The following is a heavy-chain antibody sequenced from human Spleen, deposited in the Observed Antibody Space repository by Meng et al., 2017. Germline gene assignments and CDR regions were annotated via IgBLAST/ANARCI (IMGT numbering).Heavy chain of an antibody. V-gene: IGHV4-38-2*02. CDR1: GGSISSGYY. CDR3: ARGRYLGFLTGYSFYFDN. D-gene: IGHD3-9*01. J-gene: IGHJ4*02. CDR2: IYHSGST. Sequence: SETLSLTCTVSGGSISSGYYWGWIRQPPGKGLEWIGSIYHSGSTYYNPSLKSRVTISVDTSKNQFSLKLSSVTAADTAVYYCARGRYLGFLTGYSFYFDNWGQGTLVTVSS.